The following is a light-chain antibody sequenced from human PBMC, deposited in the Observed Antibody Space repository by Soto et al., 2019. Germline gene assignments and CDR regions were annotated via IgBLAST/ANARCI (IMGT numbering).Light chain of an antibody. J-gene: IGKJ1*01. V-gene: IGKV3-20*01. CDR1: QSVDSSF. Sequence: EIVLTQSPGSLSLSPGERATLSCRASQSVDSSFFAWYQKKPGQAPRLLIYGASKRATGIPDRFSGSGSGIDCTLTISRLEPEDFAVYYCQQYVSSVTFGQGTKVEIK. CDR3: QQYVSSVT. CDR2: GAS.